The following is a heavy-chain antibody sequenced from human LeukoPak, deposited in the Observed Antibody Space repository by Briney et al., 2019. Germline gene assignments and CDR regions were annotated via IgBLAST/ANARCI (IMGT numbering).Heavy chain of an antibody. CDR1: GFTFSRSG. Sequence: PGGALRLSFAASGFTFSRSGMHWVRQAPGKGRGGGAVIWYGGSNKDYADSVKGRFTISRDNSKNTLYLQMNSLRAEDTAVYYCAKDQGITGTYTYFDYWGQGTLVTVSS. D-gene: IGHD1-20*01. CDR3: AKDQGITGTYTYFDY. J-gene: IGHJ4*02. V-gene: IGHV3-30*02. CDR2: IWYGGSNK.